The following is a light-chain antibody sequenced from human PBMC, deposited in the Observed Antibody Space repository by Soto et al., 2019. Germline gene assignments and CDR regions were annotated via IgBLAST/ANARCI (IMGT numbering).Light chain of an antibody. V-gene: IGKV3-15*01. Sequence: EIVMTQSPATLSASPGERTTLSCRASQSVSSNLAWYQQKPGQAPRLLIYGASTKATGIPARFSGSGSGTEFTRTISSLQSEDFAVYYCQQYNNCSRTFGQGPKVEIK. CDR3: QQYNNCSRT. CDR1: QSVSSN. J-gene: IGKJ1*01. CDR2: GAS.